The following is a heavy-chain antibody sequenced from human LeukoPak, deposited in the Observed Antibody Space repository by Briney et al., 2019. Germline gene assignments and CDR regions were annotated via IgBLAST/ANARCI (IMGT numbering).Heavy chain of an antibody. CDR2: MNPNSGNT. J-gene: IGHJ3*02. CDR1: GYTFTSYD. V-gene: IGHV1-8*02. D-gene: IGHD1-26*01. CDR3: ARDPIDSGSYYGAFDI. Sequence: GASVKVSCKASGYTFTSYDINWVRQATGQGLEWMGWMNPNSGNTGYAQKFQGRVTMTRDMSTSTVYMELSSLRSEDTAVYYCARDPIDSGSYYGAFDIWGQGTMVTVSS.